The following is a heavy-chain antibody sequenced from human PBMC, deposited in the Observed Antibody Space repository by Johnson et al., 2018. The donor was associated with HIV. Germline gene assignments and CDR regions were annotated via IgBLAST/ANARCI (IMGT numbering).Heavy chain of an antibody. V-gene: IGHV3-11*04. CDR3: AKGHSSGYPKDAFDI. D-gene: IGHD3-22*01. J-gene: IGHJ3*02. CDR2: ISSSGSTI. Sequence: QVQLVESGGGLVKPGGSLRLSCAASGFTFSDYYMSWIRQAPGKGLEWVSYISSSGSTIYYVDSVKGRFTISRDNSKNTLYLQMNSLRTEDTAMYYCAKGHSSGYPKDAFDIWGRGTIVTVSS. CDR1: GFTFSDYY.